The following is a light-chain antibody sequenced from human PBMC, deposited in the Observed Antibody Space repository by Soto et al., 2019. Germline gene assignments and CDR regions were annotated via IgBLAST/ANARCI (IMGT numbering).Light chain of an antibody. V-gene: IGLV1-51*01. CDR2: DNN. Sequence: QSVLTQPPSVSAAPGQKVTISCSGSSSNIGNNYVSWYQQLPGTDPKLLIYDNNKRPSGIPDRFSGSKSGTSATLGITGLQTGDEADYDCGPWDSSLSVVCGGGTKLTVL. CDR1: SSNIGNNY. J-gene: IGLJ2*01. CDR3: GPWDSSLSVV.